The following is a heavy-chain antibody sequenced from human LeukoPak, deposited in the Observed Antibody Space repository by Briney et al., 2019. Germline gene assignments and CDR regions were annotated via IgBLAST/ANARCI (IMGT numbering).Heavy chain of an antibody. CDR1: GGSITTGSYY. CDR2: IYSDGST. Sequence: SETLSLTCTVSGGSITTGSYYWSWIRQPAGKGLEWIGRIYSDGSTNSNPPLKSRVTIPVDTSKSQFSLRLTSVTAADTAKYYCAGDGDYYDAFDIWGQGTMVTVSS. J-gene: IGHJ3*02. D-gene: IGHD2-21*02. CDR3: AGDGDYYDAFDI. V-gene: IGHV4-61*02.